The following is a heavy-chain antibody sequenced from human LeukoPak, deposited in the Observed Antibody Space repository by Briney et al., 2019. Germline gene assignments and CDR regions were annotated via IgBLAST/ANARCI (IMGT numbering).Heavy chain of an antibody. D-gene: IGHD1-1*01. Sequence: GGSLRLSCAASGFTFSSYAMQWVRQAPGKGLEWGAFLSYDGSKKYYLDSVKGRFTICRHNSKNTLYLQKNSVRAEHTAVYYCASQLNNYYYYYIDVWGKGTTVTVSS. J-gene: IGHJ6*03. CDR3: ASQLNNYYYYYIDV. CDR2: LSYDGSKK. V-gene: IGHV3-30*17. CDR1: GFTFSSYA.